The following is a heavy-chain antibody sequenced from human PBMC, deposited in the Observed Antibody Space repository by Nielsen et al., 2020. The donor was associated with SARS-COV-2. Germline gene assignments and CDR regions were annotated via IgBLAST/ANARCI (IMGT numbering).Heavy chain of an antibody. Sequence: GESLKISCTASGFTVSSNFMSWVRQTPGRGLEWVSVIYSGGSTYYADSVKGRFTISRDNSKNSLYLQMNSLRTEDTALYYCAKDPFVTVTTEPDYWGQGTLVTVSS. V-gene: IGHV3-53*05. D-gene: IGHD4-17*01. J-gene: IGHJ4*02. CDR3: AKDPFVTVTTEPDY. CDR1: GFTVSSNF. CDR2: IYSGGST.